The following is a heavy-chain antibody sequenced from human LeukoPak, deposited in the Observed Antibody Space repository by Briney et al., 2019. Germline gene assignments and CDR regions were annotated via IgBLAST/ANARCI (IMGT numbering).Heavy chain of an antibody. V-gene: IGHV4-4*02. J-gene: IGHJ4*02. Sequence: SETLSLTCAVSGGSIINSNWWSWVRQPPGKGLEWIGEIDHSGSTSYNPSLKSRVTMSVDRSQNQFSLRLSTVTAADTAVYYCARAGSSTIFGVVTKPYYFDYWGQGTLVTVSS. CDR2: IDHSGST. CDR3: ARAGSSTIFGVVTKPYYFDY. CDR1: GGSIINSNW. D-gene: IGHD3-3*01.